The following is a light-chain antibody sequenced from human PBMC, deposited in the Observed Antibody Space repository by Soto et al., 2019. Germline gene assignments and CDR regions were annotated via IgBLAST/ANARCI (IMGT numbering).Light chain of an antibody. CDR3: SSYTTSSTWV. CDR1: SSDVGGYNY. V-gene: IGLV2-14*01. J-gene: IGLJ3*02. CDR2: DVS. Sequence: QSALTQPASVSGSPGQSITISCTGTSSDVGGYNYVSWYQQHPGKAPKLMIYDVSNRPSGVSNRFSGSKSGITASLTISGLQAEDEADYYCSSYTTSSTWVFGGGTQLTVL.